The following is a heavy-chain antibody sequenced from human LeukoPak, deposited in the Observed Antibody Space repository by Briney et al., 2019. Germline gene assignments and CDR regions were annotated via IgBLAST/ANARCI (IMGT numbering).Heavy chain of an antibody. CDR1: GFTFSSYG. V-gene: IGHV3-30*18. CDR2: ISYDGSNK. Sequence: GGSLRLSCAASGFTFSSYGMHWVRQAPGKGLEWVAVISYDGSNKYYADSVKGRFTISRDNSKNTLYLQMNSLRAEDTAVYYCAKDLVAGYYDSSGYVGYWGQGTLVTVSS. D-gene: IGHD3-22*01. J-gene: IGHJ4*02. CDR3: AKDLVAGYYDSSGYVGY.